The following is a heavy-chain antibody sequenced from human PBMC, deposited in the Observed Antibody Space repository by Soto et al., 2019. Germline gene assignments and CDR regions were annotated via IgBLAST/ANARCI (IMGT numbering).Heavy chain of an antibody. Sequence: QVQLVESGGGVVQPGRSLRLSCAASGFTFSSYGMHWVRQAPGKGLEWVAVISYDGSNKYYADSVKGRFTISRDNSKNTLYLQMNSLRAEDTAVYYCAKDSIAAALVGNYFDYWCQGTLVTVSS. J-gene: IGHJ4*02. CDR2: ISYDGSNK. V-gene: IGHV3-30*18. CDR3: AKDSIAAALVGNYFDY. CDR1: GFTFSSYG. D-gene: IGHD6-13*01.